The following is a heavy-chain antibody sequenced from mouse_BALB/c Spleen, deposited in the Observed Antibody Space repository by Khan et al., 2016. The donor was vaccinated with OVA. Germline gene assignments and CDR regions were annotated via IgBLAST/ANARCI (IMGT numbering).Heavy chain of an antibody. Sequence: EVKLQESGPGLVKPSQSLSLTCTVTGYSITTDYAWNWIRQFPGNKLEWMGYISYSGNTKYNPSLKSRISITQDTSKNQFFLQLKSVTTEDTARYYCARVYGGDFDYWGQGTTLTVSS. V-gene: IGHV3-2*02. CDR3: ARVYGGDFDY. J-gene: IGHJ2*01. CDR1: GYSITTDYA. CDR2: ISYSGNT. D-gene: IGHD1-1*01.